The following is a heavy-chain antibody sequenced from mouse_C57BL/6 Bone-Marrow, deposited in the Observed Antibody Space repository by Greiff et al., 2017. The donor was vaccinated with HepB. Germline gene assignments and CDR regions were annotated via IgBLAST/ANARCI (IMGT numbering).Heavy chain of an antibody. CDR1: GYAFSSSW. CDR3: ARSRYYYSFAY. V-gene: IGHV1-82*01. CDR2: IYTGDGDT. D-gene: IGHD1-1*01. Sequence: VHLVESGPELVKPGASVKISCKASGYAFSSSWMNWVKQRPGKGLEWIGRIYTGDGDTNYNGKFKGKATLTADKSSSTAYMQLSSLTSEDSAVYFCARSRYYYSFAYWGQGTLVTVSA. J-gene: IGHJ3*01.